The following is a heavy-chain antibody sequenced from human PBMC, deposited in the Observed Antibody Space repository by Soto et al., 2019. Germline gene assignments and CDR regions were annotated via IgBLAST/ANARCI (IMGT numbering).Heavy chain of an antibody. V-gene: IGHV1-46*01. Sequence: GASVKVSCKASGCTFTSYYIHWVRQAPVRGLEWMVIINPSCGSTSYAQKFQGRVTMTRDTSTSTVYMELSSLRSEDTAVYYCARDRVAFFGVVNGYYYRMAVWGQGTTVTVSS. CDR3: ARDRVAFFGVVNGYYYRMAV. CDR2: INPSCGST. D-gene: IGHD3-3*01. CDR1: GCTFTSYY. J-gene: IGHJ6*01.